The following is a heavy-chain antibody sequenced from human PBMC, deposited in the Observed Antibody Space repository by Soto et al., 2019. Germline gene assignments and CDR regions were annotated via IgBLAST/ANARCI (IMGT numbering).Heavy chain of an antibody. D-gene: IGHD3-16*01. CDR2: ISSSSSTI. V-gene: IGHV3-48*01. Sequence: GGSLRLSCAASGFTFSSYSMNWVRQAPGKGLEWVSYISSSSSTIYYADSVKGRFTISRDNAKNSLYLQMNSLRAEDTAVYYCARENPTRGGGVLDIWGQGTKVTVSS. CDR3: ARENPTRGGGVLDI. CDR1: GFTFSSYS. J-gene: IGHJ3*02.